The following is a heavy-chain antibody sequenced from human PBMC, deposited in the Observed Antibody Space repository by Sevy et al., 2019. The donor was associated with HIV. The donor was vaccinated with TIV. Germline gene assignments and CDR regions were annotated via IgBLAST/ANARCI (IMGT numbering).Heavy chain of an antibody. V-gene: IGHV3-49*04. CDR1: GFTFSDYA. CDR3: TRDLYGSGWFYFDY. J-gene: IGHJ4*02. D-gene: IGHD6-19*01. Sequence: GGSLRLSCTASGFTFSDYAMSWVRQAPGKGLEWVGFIKTKTYGGTTEYAASVKGRFIISRDDSKNIAYLQMNSLKTVDSAVYYCTRDLYGSGWFYFDYWGQGTLVTVSS. CDR2: IKTKTYGGTT.